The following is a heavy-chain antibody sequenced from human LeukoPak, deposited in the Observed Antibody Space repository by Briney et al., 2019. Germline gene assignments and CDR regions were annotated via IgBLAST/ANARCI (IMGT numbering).Heavy chain of an antibody. Sequence: SETLSLTCAVYGGSFSGYYWSWIRQPPGKGLEWIGEINHSGSTNYNPSLKSRVTISVDTSKNQFSLKLMDVTAADTAVYYCAGGGHSDFWRGFSHDIFNVWGQGTMVAVSS. J-gene: IGHJ3*01. D-gene: IGHD3-3*01. CDR3: AGGGHSDFWRGFSHDIFNV. CDR1: GGSFSGYY. V-gene: IGHV4-34*01. CDR2: INHSGST.